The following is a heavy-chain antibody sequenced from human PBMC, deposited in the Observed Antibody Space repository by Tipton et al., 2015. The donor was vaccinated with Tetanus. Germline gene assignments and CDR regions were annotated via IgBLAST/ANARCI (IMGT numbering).Heavy chain of an antibody. Sequence: QSGAEVKKPGSSVKVSCKASGGGFSKFSISWLRQAPGQGLELMGTIIPALSTTTYEQKVRGRPTITADGSTTTAYMELNSLTSDDTAVYFCARGHSPLYNWNFGYFDSWGQGTLVTVSS. CDR1: GGGFSKFS. D-gene: IGHD1-7*01. CDR3: ARGHSPLYNWNFGYFDS. CDR2: IIPALSTT. V-gene: IGHV1-69*15. J-gene: IGHJ4*02.